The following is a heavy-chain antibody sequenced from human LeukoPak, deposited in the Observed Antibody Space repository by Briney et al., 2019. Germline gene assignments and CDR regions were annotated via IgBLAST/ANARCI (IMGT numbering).Heavy chain of an antibody. CDR3: AKDLVVTATPADYYYYYYRDV. CDR2: ISGSGGST. J-gene: IGHJ6*03. Sequence: GGTLRLSCAASGFTFSSYGMSWVRQAPGKGLEWVSAISGSGGSTYYADSVKGRFTISRDNSKNTLYLQMNSLRAEDTAVYYCAKDLVVTATPADYYYYYYRDVWGKGPTVTISS. V-gene: IGHV3-23*01. CDR1: GFTFSSYG. D-gene: IGHD2-21*02.